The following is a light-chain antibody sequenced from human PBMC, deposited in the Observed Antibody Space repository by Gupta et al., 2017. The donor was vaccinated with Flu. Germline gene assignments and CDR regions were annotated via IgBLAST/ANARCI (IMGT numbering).Light chain of an antibody. CDR1: SSDIGSYNF. CDR2: EVN. CDR3: ASFTGTSTSYV. V-gene: IGLV2-14*01. Sequence: QSALTQPASVSGSPGQSITVSCLGPSSDIGSYNFVSWYQHHPGRAPQVIIYEVNNRPSGVSDRFSGSKSGNTASLTISSLQAEDAAEYYCASFTGTSTSYVFGSGTKVTVL. J-gene: IGLJ1*01.